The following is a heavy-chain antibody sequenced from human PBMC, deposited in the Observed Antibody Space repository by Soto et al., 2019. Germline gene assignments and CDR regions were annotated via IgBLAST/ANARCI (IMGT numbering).Heavy chain of an antibody. CDR2: IPSRGRP. V-gene: IGHV4-30-4*01. Sequence: SETLSLTCSVSGAPVAGGSYYWSWVRQPPGKGLEWIGYIPSRGRPFYNPSLTSRGTISADTSKNQLSLQLTSVTAADTAVYYCARDTYSGYDFGLWGQGTLVTVS. CDR1: GAPVAGGSYY. D-gene: IGHD5-12*01. CDR3: ARDTYSGYDFGL. J-gene: IGHJ5*02.